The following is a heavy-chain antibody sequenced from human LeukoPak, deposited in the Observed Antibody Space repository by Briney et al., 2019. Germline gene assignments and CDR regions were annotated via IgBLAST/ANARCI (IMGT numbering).Heavy chain of an antibody. Sequence: GSLRLSCAASGFTFNNYAMNWVRQAPGKGLEWVSSISGGGETTYYADSAKGRFTISRDNSQNTLYLQMNSLRAEDTAVYYCARDDADYVGYFFFDYWGQGTLVTVSS. CDR1: GFTFNNYA. V-gene: IGHV3-23*01. CDR3: ARDDADYVGYFFFDY. J-gene: IGHJ4*02. D-gene: IGHD4-17*01. CDR2: ISGGGETT.